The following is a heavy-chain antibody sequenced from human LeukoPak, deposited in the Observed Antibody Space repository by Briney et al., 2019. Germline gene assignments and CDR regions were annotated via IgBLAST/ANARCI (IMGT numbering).Heavy chain of an antibody. CDR1: GFSFVDYA. V-gene: IGHV3-49*03. D-gene: IGHD6-13*01. CDR3: TRVGSSWTFDS. Sequence: PGRSLRLSCTASGFSFVDYAMSWFRQAPGKVLEWVGFIRSKGYGGATDYAASVKGRFTISRDDSKPIAYLQMNSLRTEDTAVYYCTRVGSSWTFDSWGQGTLVTASS. J-gene: IGHJ4*02. CDR2: IRSKGYGGAT.